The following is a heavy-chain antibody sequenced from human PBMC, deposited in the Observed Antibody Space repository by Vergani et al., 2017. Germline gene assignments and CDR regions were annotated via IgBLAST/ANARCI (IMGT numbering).Heavy chain of an antibody. J-gene: IGHJ6*04. Sequence: QVQLQESGPGLVKSSETLSLTCTVSGGSISSYYWSWIRQPPGKGLEWIGYIYYSGSTNYNPSLKSRVTISVDTSKNQFSLKLSSVTAADTAVYYCARDFTGYCQNWGKGTTVTVSS. CDR1: GGSISSYY. V-gene: IGHV4-59*01. CDR3: ARDFTGYCQN. CDR2: IYYSGST. D-gene: IGHD2-8*02.